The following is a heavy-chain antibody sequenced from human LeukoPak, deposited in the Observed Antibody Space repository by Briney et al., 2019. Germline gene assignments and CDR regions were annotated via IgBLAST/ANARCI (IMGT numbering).Heavy chain of an antibody. D-gene: IGHD3-10*01. CDR3: ASYYGSGSYPSRY. J-gene: IGHJ4*02. CDR1: GFTFSSYS. V-gene: IGHV3-48*04. Sequence: PGGSLRLSCAAAGFTFSSYSMSWVRQARGEGLEWVSYISSRSSTIYYADSVKGRFTISRDNAKNSLYLQMTSLRAEDTAVYYCASYYGSGSYPSRYWGQGTLVTVSS. CDR2: ISSRSSTI.